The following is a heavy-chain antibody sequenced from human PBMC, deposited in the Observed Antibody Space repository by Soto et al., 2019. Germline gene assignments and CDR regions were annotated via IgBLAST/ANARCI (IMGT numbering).Heavy chain of an antibody. Sequence: QVHLVQSGAEAKKPGASVKVSCKASGYTFTSYGFSWVRQAPGQGLEWMGWISGYNGNTNYEQKFQGRVTMTTDTSTSTAYMELRSLRSDDTAVYYCAIWPAAMRFDYYNYYMDVWGKGTTVIVSS. CDR2: ISGYNGNT. CDR1: GYTFTSYG. J-gene: IGHJ6*03. D-gene: IGHD2-2*01. CDR3: AIWPAAMRFDYYNYYMDV. V-gene: IGHV1-18*01.